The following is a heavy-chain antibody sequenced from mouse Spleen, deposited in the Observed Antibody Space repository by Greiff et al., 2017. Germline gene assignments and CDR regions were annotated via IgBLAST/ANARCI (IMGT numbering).Heavy chain of an antibody. V-gene: IGHV5-17*01. CDR3: ARTLTAQAPMDY. J-gene: IGHJ4*01. CDR2: ISSGSSTI. D-gene: IGHD3-2*02. Sequence: EVKVVESGGGLVKPGGSLKLSCAASGFTFSDYGMHWVRQAPEKGLEWVAYISSGSSTIYYADTVKGRFTISRDNAKNTLFLQMTSLRSEDTAMYYCARTLTAQAPMDYWGQGTSVTVSS. CDR1: GFTFSDYG.